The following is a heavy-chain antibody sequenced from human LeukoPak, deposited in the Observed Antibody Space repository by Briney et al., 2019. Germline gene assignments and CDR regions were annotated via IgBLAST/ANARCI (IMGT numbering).Heavy chain of an antibody. Sequence: GGSLILTCAASGFTFTNFGMHWVRQAPGKGLEWVAFINYLGSTRFYADSVKGRFTVSRDDSMSTLYLQMNSLRPEDMAVYYCAKDRDWAFDYWGQGTLVTVSS. CDR1: GFTFTNFG. CDR3: AKDRDWAFDY. CDR2: INYLGSTR. V-gene: IGHV3-30*02. D-gene: IGHD3/OR15-3a*01. J-gene: IGHJ4*02.